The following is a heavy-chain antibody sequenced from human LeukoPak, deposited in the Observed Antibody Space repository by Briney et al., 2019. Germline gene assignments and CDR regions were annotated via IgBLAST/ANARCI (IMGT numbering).Heavy chain of an antibody. CDR2: TNPNSGGT. D-gene: IGHD2-2*01. CDR1: GYTFTGYY. V-gene: IGHV1-2*02. J-gene: IGHJ6*02. CDR3: ARDLQDIVVVPAASDYYYYGMDV. Sequence: ASVKVSCKASGYTFTGYYMHWVRQAPGQGLEWMGWTNPNSGGTNYAQKFQGRVTMTRDTSISTAYMELSRLRSDDTAVYYCARDLQDIVVVPAASDYYYYGMDVWGQGTTVTVSS.